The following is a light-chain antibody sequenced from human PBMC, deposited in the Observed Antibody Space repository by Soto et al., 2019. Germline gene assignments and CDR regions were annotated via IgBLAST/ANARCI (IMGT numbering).Light chain of an antibody. CDR1: SSDVGSYNL. V-gene: IGLV2-23*03. J-gene: IGLJ3*02. CDR3: CSYAGSSTFAGV. CDR2: EGS. Sequence: QSALTQPASVSGSPGQSITISCTGTSSDVGSYNLVSWYQQHPGKAPKLMIYEGSTRPSGVSNRFSGSKSGNTASLTISGLQAEDEADYYCCSYAGSSTFAGVFGGGTKLTVL.